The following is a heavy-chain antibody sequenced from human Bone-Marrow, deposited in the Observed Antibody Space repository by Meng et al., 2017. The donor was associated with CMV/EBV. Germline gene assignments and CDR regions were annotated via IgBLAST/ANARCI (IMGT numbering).Heavy chain of an antibody. CDR2: ILYDGSNK. Sequence: GGSLRLSCVASGFTFSSYAMHWVRQAPGKGLEWVALILYDGSNKYYADSVKGRFTISRDNSKNTLYLQMNSLRAEDTAVYYCAKDLGRDYDSGSYPEAFDIWGQGTLVTVSS. D-gene: IGHD3-10*01. CDR3: AKDLGRDYDSGSYPEAFDI. V-gene: IGHV3-30-3*01. CDR1: GFTFSSYA. J-gene: IGHJ3*02.